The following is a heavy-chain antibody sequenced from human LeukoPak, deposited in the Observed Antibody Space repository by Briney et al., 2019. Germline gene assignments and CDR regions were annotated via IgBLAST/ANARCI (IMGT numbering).Heavy chain of an antibody. CDR2: IYYSGST. J-gene: IGHJ4*02. V-gene: IGHV4-59*01. Sequence: PSETLSLTCTVSGGSITRYYWSWIRQPPGKGLEYIGNIYYSGSTNYNPSLKSRVTISVDTSKNQFSLKLSSVTAADTAVYYCARCDDKRPLWGQGTLVTVSS. CDR3: ARCDDKRPL. D-gene: IGHD1-1*01. CDR1: GGSITRYY.